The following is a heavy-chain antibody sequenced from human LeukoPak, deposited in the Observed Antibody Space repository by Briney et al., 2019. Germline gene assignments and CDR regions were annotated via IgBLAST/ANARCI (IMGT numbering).Heavy chain of an antibody. Sequence: PSETLSLTCTVSGGSIGSDYWTWIRQPPGKGLEYIGYIYYTGGTNYNPSLKSRVTISVDTSKNQFSLKLSSVTAADTAVYFCARQSCSGGSCPITPFDYWGQGTLVTVSS. D-gene: IGHD2-15*01. CDR3: ARQSCSGGSCPITPFDY. J-gene: IGHJ4*02. V-gene: IGHV4-59*08. CDR2: IYYTGGT. CDR1: GGSIGSDY.